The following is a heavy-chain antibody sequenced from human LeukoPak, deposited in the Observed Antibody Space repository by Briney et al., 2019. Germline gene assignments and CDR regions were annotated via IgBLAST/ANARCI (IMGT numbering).Heavy chain of an antibody. CDR3: ARGGGLDV. CDR1: GFTFSSYN. CDR2: ISSTSSYI. Sequence: GGSLRLSCAASGFTFSSYNFYWVRQAPGKGLEWVSSISSTSSYIYYADSMKGRFTISRDNAKNSLYLQMSNLRAEDTAVYFCARGGGLDVWGQGATVTVSS. D-gene: IGHD3-16*01. J-gene: IGHJ6*02. V-gene: IGHV3-21*04.